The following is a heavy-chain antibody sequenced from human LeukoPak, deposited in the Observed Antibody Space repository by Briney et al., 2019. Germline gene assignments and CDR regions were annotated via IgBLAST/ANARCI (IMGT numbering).Heavy chain of an antibody. Sequence: GGSLRLSCAASGFTFSSYAMHWVRQAPGKGLEWVAVISYDGSNKYYADSVKGRFTISRDNSKNTLYLQMNSLRADDTALYYCAKGYDFWSGGIDYWGQGTLVTVSS. V-gene: IGHV3-30-3*01. CDR2: ISYDGSNK. D-gene: IGHD3-3*01. J-gene: IGHJ4*02. CDR1: GFTFSSYA. CDR3: AKGYDFWSGGIDY.